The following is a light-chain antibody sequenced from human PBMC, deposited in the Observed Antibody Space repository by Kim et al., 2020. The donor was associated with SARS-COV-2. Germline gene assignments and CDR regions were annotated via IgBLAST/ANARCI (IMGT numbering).Light chain of an antibody. Sequence: SSELTQDPAVSVALGQTVRITCQGDSLRRYYASWYQQKPGQAPVVVIYGKNNRPSGIPDRFSGSSSGNIASLTITGAQAEDEADYYCNSRDSSGNHYVFG. CDR3: NSRDSSGNHYV. V-gene: IGLV3-19*01. CDR1: SLRRYY. J-gene: IGLJ1*01. CDR2: GKN.